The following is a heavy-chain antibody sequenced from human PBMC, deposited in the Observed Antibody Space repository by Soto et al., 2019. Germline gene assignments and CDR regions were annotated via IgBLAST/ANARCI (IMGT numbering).Heavy chain of an antibody. CDR3: ARARYSCSSTSCYNPFDP. J-gene: IGHJ5*02. Sequence: SVKVSCKASGGTFSSYAISWVRQAPGQGLEWMGGIIPIFGTANYAQKFQGRVTITADKSTSTAYMELSSLRSEDTAVYYCARARYSCSSTSCYNPFDPWGQGTLVTVSS. D-gene: IGHD2-2*02. V-gene: IGHV1-69*06. CDR1: GGTFSSYA. CDR2: IIPIFGTA.